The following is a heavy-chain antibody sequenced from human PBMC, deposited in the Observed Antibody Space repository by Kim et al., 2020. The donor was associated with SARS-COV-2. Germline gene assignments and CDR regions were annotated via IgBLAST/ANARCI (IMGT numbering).Heavy chain of an antibody. V-gene: IGHV5-10-1*01. CDR3: ARLPSGDFWSGYWSGDRNYYGMDV. D-gene: IGHD3-3*01. CDR1: GYSFTSYW. Sequence: GESLKISCKGSGYSFTSYWISWVRQMPGKGLEWMGRIDPSDSYTNYSPSFQGHVTISADKSISTAYLQWSSLKASDTAMYYCARLPSGDFWSGYWSGDRNYYGMDVWGQGTTVTVSS. CDR2: IDPSDSYT. J-gene: IGHJ6*02.